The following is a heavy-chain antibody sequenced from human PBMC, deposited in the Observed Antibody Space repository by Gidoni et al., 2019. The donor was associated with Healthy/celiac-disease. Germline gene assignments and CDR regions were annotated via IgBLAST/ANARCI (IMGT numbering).Heavy chain of an antibody. Sequence: QVQLVQSGAEVKKPGSSVKVSCKASGGTFRSYAISWVRQAPGQGLEWMGGIIPIFGTANYAQKFQGRVTITADKSTSTAYMELSSLRSEDTAVYYCAREVVVPAALAIGKERNAFDIWGQGTMVTVSS. CDR3: AREVVVPAALAIGKERNAFDI. CDR2: IIPIFGTA. J-gene: IGHJ3*02. D-gene: IGHD2-2*01. V-gene: IGHV1-69*06. CDR1: GGTFRSYA.